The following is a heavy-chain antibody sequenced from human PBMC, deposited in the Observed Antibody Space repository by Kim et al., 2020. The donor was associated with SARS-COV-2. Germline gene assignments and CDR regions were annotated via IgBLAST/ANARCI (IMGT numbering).Heavy chain of an antibody. CDR1: GYTFTSYA. D-gene: IGHD3-9*01. Sequence: ASVKVSCKASGYTFTSYAMHWVRQAPGQRLEWMGWINAGNGNTKYSQKFQGRVTITRDTSASTAYMELSSLRSEDTAVYYCAGGGEDLRYFDWLFSGYGMDVWCQGTTVTV. V-gene: IGHV1-3*01. J-gene: IGHJ6*02. CDR3: AGGGEDLRYFDWLFSGYGMDV. CDR2: INAGNGNT.